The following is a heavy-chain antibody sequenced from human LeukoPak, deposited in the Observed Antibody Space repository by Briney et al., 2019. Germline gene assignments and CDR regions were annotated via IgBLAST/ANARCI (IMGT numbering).Heavy chain of an antibody. CDR1: GDRVSSNSAA. J-gene: IGHJ4*02. CDR3: ASNIDSSGYDGELGFDY. D-gene: IGHD3-22*01. CDR2: TYYRSKWYN. V-gene: IGHV6-1*01. Sequence: SQTLSLTCAISGDRVSSNSAAWNWIRQSPSSGLEWLGRTYYRSKWYNDYAVSVKSRITINPDTSKNQFSLQLNSVTPEDTAVYYCASNIDSSGYDGELGFDYWGQGTLVTVSS.